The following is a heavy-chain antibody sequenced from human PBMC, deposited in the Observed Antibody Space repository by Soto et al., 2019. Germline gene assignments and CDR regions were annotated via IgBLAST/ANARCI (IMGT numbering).Heavy chain of an antibody. Sequence: ASVKVSCKASGYTFTSYGISWVRQAPGQGLEWMGWISAYNGNTNYAQKLQGRVTMTTDTSTSTAYMELRSLRSDDTAVYYCGRESYLLWFGEFDYWGQGTLVTVSS. D-gene: IGHD3-10*01. CDR1: GYTFTSYG. CDR2: ISAYNGNT. V-gene: IGHV1-18*01. CDR3: GRESYLLWFGEFDY. J-gene: IGHJ4*02.